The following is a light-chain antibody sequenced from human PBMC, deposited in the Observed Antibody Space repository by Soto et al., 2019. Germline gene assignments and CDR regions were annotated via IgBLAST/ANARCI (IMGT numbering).Light chain of an antibody. CDR1: SSDVGGYNY. CDR2: EVS. V-gene: IGLV2-14*01. J-gene: IGLJ1*01. CDR3: SSYTTSSTRV. Sequence: QSVLTQPASVSGSPGQSITISCTGTSSDVGGYNYVSWYQQHPGKVPKLIIYEVSNRPSGVSNRFSGSKSGNTASLTISGLQAEDEADYYCSSYTTSSTRVFGTGTKVNDL.